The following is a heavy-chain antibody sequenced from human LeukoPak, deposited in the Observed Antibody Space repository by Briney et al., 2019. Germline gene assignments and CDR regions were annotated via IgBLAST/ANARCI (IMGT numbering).Heavy chain of an antibody. V-gene: IGHV3-23*01. D-gene: IGHD4-23*01. CDR1: GFTFSSYA. CDR2: ISGSGGNT. Sequence: GGSLRLSCAASGFTFSSYAMSWVRQAPGKGLDWVSAISGSGGNTYYADSVKGRFTISRDDSKNTLYLQMNSLRAEDTAVYYCAKDQYGGNPQYYFDYWGQGTLVTVSS. J-gene: IGHJ4*02. CDR3: AKDQYGGNPQYYFDY.